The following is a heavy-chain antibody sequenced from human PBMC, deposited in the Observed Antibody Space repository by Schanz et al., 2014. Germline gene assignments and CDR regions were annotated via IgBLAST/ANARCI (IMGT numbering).Heavy chain of an antibody. CDR2: ISNNGETR. Sequence: DVQLVESGGTLVRPGGSLRLSCAASGFTFSSHWMTWVRQAPGRGLEWVSVISNNGETRHYAASVRGRFTISRDNSKNTVYLQMNSLRAEDTAVYYCAKGQLLSYYFDYWGQGTLVTVSS. J-gene: IGHJ4*02. CDR1: GFTFSSHW. D-gene: IGHD2-21*01. V-gene: IGHV3-23*04. CDR3: AKGQLLSYYFDY.